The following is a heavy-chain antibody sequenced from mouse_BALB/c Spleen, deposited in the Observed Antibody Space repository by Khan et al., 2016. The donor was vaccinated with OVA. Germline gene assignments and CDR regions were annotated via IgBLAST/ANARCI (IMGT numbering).Heavy chain of an antibody. CDR2: LWGDGST. V-gene: IGHV2-6-7*01. CDR3: ARELQLGGFAY. D-gene: IGHD3-3*01. Sequence: QVQLKESGPGLVAPSQNLSITCTVSGFSLTAYGVNWVRQSPGKGLEWLGMLWGDGSTAYNSALKSRLSISKDNSQSQVFLKMNSLQTDDTARYYCARELQLGGFAYGGQGTLVTVSA. CDR1: GFSLTAYG. J-gene: IGHJ3*01.